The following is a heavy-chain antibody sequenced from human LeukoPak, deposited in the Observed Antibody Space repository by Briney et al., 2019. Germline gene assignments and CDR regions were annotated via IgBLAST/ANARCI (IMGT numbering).Heavy chain of an antibody. CDR3: ARELPRCYFDY. J-gene: IGHJ4*02. Sequence: ASVKLSCKASGYTFTDYYMHWVRQAPGQGLEWMGWINPNSGGTNYAQKFQGRVTMTRDTSISTAYMELSRLRSDDTAVYYCARELPRCYFDYWGQGSLVTVSS. V-gene: IGHV1-2*02. CDR1: GYTFTDYY. CDR2: INPNSGGT.